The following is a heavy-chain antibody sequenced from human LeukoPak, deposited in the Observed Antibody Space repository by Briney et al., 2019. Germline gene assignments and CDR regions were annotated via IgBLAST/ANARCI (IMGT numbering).Heavy chain of an antibody. V-gene: IGHV3-23*01. CDR1: ESTFSRYA. J-gene: IGHJ4*02. D-gene: IGHD7-27*01. CDR2: ISGGGDTT. Sequence: GGSLRLSCAGSESTFSRYAMTWVRQAPGKGLEWVSAISGGGDTTYYTDSVKGRFTISRDDSKNTLYLQMNSLRAEDTAVYYCARDPNWGSGYWGQGTLVTVSS. CDR3: ARDPNWGSGY.